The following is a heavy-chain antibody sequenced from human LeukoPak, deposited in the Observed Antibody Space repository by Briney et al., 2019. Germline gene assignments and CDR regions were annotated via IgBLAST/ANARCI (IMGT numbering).Heavy chain of an antibody. CDR2: INPNSGGT. Sequence: GASVKVSCKASGYTFTGYYMHWVRQAPGQGLEWMGWINPNSGGTNYAQKFQGRVTMTRDTSISTAYMELSRLRSDDTAVYYCARSGIAAAGPIYIRRDYEYGRADYWGQGTLVTVSS. D-gene: IGHD6-13*01. CDR1: GYTFTGYY. CDR3: ARSGIAAAGPIYIRRDYEYGRADY. J-gene: IGHJ4*02. V-gene: IGHV1-2*02.